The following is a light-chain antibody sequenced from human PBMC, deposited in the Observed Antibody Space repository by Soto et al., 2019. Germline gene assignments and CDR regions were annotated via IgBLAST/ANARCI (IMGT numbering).Light chain of an antibody. CDR1: TSVLYSSNTKNY. V-gene: IGKV4-1*01. CDR2: GAS. J-gene: IGKJ1*01. Sequence: VVTPTSDSLAVSLGERAAINCKSSTSVLYSSNTKNYLAWYQQKPGQPPKLLIYGASTRESGLPDRFSGSGSGTDFTLSISSLQAEDVAVYYCQQYYSTPRTFGQGTKVDIK. CDR3: QQYYSTPRT.